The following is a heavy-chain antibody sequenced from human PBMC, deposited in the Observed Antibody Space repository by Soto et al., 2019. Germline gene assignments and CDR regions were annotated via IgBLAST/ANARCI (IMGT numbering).Heavy chain of an antibody. J-gene: IGHJ6*03. Sequence: SETLSLTCAVYGGSFSGYYWSWIRQPPGKGLEWIGEINHSGSTNYNPSLKSRVTISVDTSKNQFSLKLSSVTAADTAVYYCAGTSFDPVLYYYYYYMDVWGKGTTVTVSS. CDR1: GGSFSGYY. D-gene: IGHD3-10*01. CDR3: AGTSFDPVLYYYYYYMDV. V-gene: IGHV4-34*01. CDR2: INHSGST.